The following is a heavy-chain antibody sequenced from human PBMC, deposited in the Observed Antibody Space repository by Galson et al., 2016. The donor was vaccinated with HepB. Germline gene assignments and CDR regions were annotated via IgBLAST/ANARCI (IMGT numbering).Heavy chain of an antibody. V-gene: IGHV5-51*01. CDR1: GYSFTAFW. D-gene: IGHD5-18*01. J-gene: IGHJ4*02. CDR2: IYPGNSHP. CDR3: ASDYNFGYISSRARFRFEY. Sequence: SGAEVKKPGESLKISCKASGYSFTAFWIGWVRQMPGKGLELMGIIYPGNSHPIYSPTFQGQVTISADKSITTAYLQWNTLRASDTAVYYCASDYNFGYISSRARFRFEYWGQGTLVTVSS.